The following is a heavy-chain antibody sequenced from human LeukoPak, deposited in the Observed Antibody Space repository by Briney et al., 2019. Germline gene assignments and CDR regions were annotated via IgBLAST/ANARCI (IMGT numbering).Heavy chain of an antibody. CDR2: INPNSGGT. V-gene: IGHV1-2*02. D-gene: IGHD2-8*01. Sequence: ASVKVSCKASGYTFTDYFLHWVRQAPGQGLEWMGWINPNSGGTNYAQKFQGRVTMTRDTSISTAYMELSRLRSDDTAVYYCARWGNGVWPLAFDIWGQGTMVTVSS. CDR3: ARWGNGVWPLAFDI. J-gene: IGHJ3*02. CDR1: GYTFTDYF.